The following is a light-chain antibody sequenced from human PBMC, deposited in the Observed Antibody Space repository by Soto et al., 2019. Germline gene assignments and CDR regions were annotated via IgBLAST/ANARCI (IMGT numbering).Light chain of an antibody. CDR3: QQGKRVPVT. J-gene: IGKJ5*01. CDR1: QGISNW. Sequence: DIQMTQSPSSVSASVGDRVTITCRASQGISNWLAWYQQKPGKALKLLIYAASSLQSGVPSRFSGSGSGTDFTLNISSLQPDDFVPYSCQQGKRVPVTFGQGTRLELQ. V-gene: IGKV1-12*01. CDR2: AAS.